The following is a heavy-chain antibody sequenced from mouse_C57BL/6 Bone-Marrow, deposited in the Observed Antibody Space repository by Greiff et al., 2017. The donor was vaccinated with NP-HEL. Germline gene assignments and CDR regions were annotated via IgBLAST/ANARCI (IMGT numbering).Heavy chain of an antibody. CDR1: GFTFSSYG. Sequence: DVKLQESGGDLVKPGGSLKLSCAASGFTFSSYGMSWVRQTPDKRLEWVATISSGGSYTYYPDSVKGRFTISRDNAKNTLYLQMSSLKSEDTAMYYCARHTKGYDYPDYWGQGTTLTVSS. D-gene: IGHD2-4*01. J-gene: IGHJ2*01. V-gene: IGHV5-6*02. CDR3: ARHTKGYDYPDY. CDR2: ISSGGSYT.